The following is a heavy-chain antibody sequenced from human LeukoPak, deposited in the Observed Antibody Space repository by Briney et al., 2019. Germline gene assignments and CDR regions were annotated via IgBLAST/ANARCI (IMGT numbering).Heavy chain of an antibody. CDR3: AKGDYGDYLHYMDV. J-gene: IGHJ6*03. CDR1: GFTFSSYS. D-gene: IGHD4-17*01. Sequence: GGSLRLSCAASGFTFSSYSMNWVRQAPGRGLEWVSSISSSSSYIYYTDSVKGRFTISRDNAKNSLYLQMNSLRVEDIGIYYCAKGDYGDYLHYMDVWGKGTMVTVSS. CDR2: ISSSSSYI. V-gene: IGHV3-21*03.